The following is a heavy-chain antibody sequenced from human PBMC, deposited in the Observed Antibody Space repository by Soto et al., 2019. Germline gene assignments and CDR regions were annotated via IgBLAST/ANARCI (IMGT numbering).Heavy chain of an antibody. CDR1: GFPFIDAW. V-gene: IGHV3-15*01. D-gene: IGHD3-16*01. CDR3: STALRRDSALGAY. CDR2: IRSNADGGTT. Sequence: GGSLRLSCAASGFPFIDAWMTWVRQAPGKGLQWIGRIRSNADGGTTDLAASVRGRFSISRDDSKDTLYLHMNSLEIHDTAVYFCSTALRRDSALGAYWGQGTLVTVSS. J-gene: IGHJ4*02.